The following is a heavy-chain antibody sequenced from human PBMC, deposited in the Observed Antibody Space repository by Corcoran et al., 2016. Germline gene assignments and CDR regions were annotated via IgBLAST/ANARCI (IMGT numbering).Heavy chain of an antibody. V-gene: IGHV1-69*01. CDR1: GGTFSSYA. CDR3: AKGPITIFGVVTPYYYYGMDV. J-gene: IGHJ6*02. CDR2: IIPIFGTA. D-gene: IGHD3-3*01. Sequence: QVQLVQSGAEVKKPGSSVKVSCKASGGTFSSYAISWVRQAPGQGLEWMGGIIPIFGTANYAQKFQGRVTITADESTSTAYMELSSLRSEDTAVYYCAKGPITIFGVVTPYYYYGMDVWGQGTTVTVSS.